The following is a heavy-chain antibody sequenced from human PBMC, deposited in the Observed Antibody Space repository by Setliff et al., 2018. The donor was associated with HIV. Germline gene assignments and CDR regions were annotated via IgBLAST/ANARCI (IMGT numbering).Heavy chain of an antibody. D-gene: IGHD2-15*01. CDR2: IYYSGST. CDR3: ARSRGDIVMMVAAHWYFDL. J-gene: IGHJ2*01. V-gene: IGHV4-39*07. Sequence: TGKGLEWIGSIYYSGSTYYNPSLKSRVTISVDTSKNQFSLKLSSVTAADTAVYYCARSRGDIVMMVAAHWYFDLWGRGTLVTVSS.